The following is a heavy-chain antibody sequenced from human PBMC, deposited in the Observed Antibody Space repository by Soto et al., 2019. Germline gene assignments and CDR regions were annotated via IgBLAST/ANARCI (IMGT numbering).Heavy chain of an antibody. D-gene: IGHD2-21*01. CDR2: LSGSSSYM. CDR3: ARYCGFRTGVEGGIDY. J-gene: IGHJ4*02. CDR1: GFTFSDYT. Sequence: DVQLVDSGGGLVKPGGSLRLSCAVSGFTFSDYTMSWVRQAPGKGLEWVSSLSGSSSYMFYADSVKGRFSISRDNAKNSLYLQMTSLRAEDTALYFCARYCGFRTGVEGGIDYWGQGTLVTVTS. V-gene: IGHV3-21*02.